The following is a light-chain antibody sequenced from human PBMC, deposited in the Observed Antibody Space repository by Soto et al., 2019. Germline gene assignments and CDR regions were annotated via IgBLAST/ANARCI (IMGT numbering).Light chain of an antibody. J-gene: IGKJ4*01. CDR2: GAS. CDR3: QQYANSPLT. CDR1: QSVRSTY. Sequence: EIVLTQSPGTLSLSPGERATLSCRASQSVRSTYLAWYQQKPGQAPRLLIYGASGRATGIPDRFSGSGSGTDFTLTISRLEPEDFAVYYCQQYANSPLTFGGGTKVEIK. V-gene: IGKV3-20*01.